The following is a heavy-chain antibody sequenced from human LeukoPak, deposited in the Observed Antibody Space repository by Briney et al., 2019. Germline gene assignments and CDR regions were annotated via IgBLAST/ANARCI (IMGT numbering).Heavy chain of an antibody. J-gene: IGHJ4*02. CDR1: GITFSSYA. V-gene: IGHV3-30-3*02. Sequence: GGSLRLSCSASGITFSSYAMHWVRQAPGKGLEWVAVISYDGSNKYYADSVKGRFTISRDNSKNTLYLQMNSLRADDTAVYYCVKSGTWADFDSWGQGTLVTVSS. D-gene: IGHD1-26*01. CDR3: VKSGTWADFDS. CDR2: ISYDGSNK.